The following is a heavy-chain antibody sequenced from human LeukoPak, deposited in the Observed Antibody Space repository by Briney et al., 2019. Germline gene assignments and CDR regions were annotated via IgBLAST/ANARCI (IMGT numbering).Heavy chain of an antibody. CDR1: GFTFSSYG. CDR3: ARDLVVPAAMRSTGSHMTKYYYYGMDV. V-gene: IGHV3-33*01. D-gene: IGHD2-2*01. Sequence: GGSLRLSCAASGFTFSSYGMHWVRQAPGKGLEWVAVIWYDGSNKYYADSVKGRFTISRDNSKNTLYLQMNSLRAEDTAVYYCARDLVVPAAMRSTGSHMTKYYYYGMDVWGQGTTVTVSS. CDR2: IWYDGSNK. J-gene: IGHJ6*02.